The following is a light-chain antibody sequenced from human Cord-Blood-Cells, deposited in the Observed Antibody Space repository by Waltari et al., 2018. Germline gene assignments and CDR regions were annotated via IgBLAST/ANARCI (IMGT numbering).Light chain of an antibody. CDR2: EDS. CDR1: ALPKKY. Sequence: SYELTQPPSVSVSPGQTARITCSGDALPKKYAYWYQQKSGKAPVLVIYEDSKRPCGIPERFSGSSSGTRATLTISGAQVEDEADYYCYSTDSSGNHWVFGGGTKLTVL. J-gene: IGLJ3*02. CDR3: YSTDSSGNHWV. V-gene: IGLV3-10*01.